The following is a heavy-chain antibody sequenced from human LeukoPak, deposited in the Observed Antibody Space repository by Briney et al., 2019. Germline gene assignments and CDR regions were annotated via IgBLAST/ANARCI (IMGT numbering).Heavy chain of an antibody. J-gene: IGHJ3*02. CDR3: AKDITTAVRLLEWNDAFDI. V-gene: IGHV3-23*01. CDR1: GFTFSSYA. Sequence: GGSLRLSCAASGFTFSSYAMSWGRQAPGMGLEWVSGISGSGGSTYYADSVKGRFTISRDNSKNTLYLQMNSLRAEDTAVYYCAKDITTAVRLLEWNDAFDIWGQGTTVTVSS. CDR2: ISGSGGST. D-gene: IGHD3-3*01.